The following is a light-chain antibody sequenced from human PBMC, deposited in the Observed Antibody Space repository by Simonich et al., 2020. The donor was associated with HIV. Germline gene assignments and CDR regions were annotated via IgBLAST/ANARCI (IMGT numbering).Light chain of an antibody. CDR2: GAS. V-gene: IGKV3-15*01. CDR1: QSVSSN. Sequence: EIVMTQSPATLSVSPGERATLSCRASQSVSSNLAWYQHKPGQAPRLLIYGASTRDTGIPARFSGSGAGTEFTLTINRMQSEDFAVYYCQQYNNWPRTFGLGTKVEMK. CDR3: QQYNNWPRT. J-gene: IGKJ1*01.